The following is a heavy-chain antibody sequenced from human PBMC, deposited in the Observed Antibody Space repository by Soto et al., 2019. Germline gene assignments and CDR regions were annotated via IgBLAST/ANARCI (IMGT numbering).Heavy chain of an antibody. CDR2: MNPNSGNT. CDR3: ARGRVLRDYNLSTGYYKPYYFDY. V-gene: IGHV1-8*01. D-gene: IGHD3-9*01. CDR1: GYTFTSYD. J-gene: IGHJ4*02. Sequence: ASVKVSCKASGYTFTSYDINWVRQATGQGLERMGWMNPNSGNTGYAQKFQGRVTMTRNTSISTAYMELSSLRSEDTAVYYCARGRVLRDYNLSTGYYKPYYFDYWGQGTLVTVSS.